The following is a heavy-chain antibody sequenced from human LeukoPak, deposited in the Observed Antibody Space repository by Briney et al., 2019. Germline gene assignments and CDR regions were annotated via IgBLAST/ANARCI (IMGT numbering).Heavy chain of an antibody. CDR3: AKGGSTGCYTGTCAFDM. D-gene: IGHD2-2*02. V-gene: IGHV3-30*02. CDR2: IRYDGSNV. CDR1: GFTFSSYG. J-gene: IGHJ3*02. Sequence: GGSLRLSCAASGFTFSSYGMHWVRQVPGKGLEWVAFIRYDGSNVYYADSVKGRFTISRDNSKNTLFLQMSTLRAEDTAVYFCAKGGSTGCYTGTCAFDMWGQGTLVTVSS.